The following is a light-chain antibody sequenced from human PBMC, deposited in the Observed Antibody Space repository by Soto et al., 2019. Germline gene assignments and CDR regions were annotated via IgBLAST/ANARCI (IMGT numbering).Light chain of an antibody. Sequence: DIQMTQSPSTLSASVGDRVTITCRASQSISSWLDWYQQKPGKAPKLLIYKASSLESGVPSRFSGSGSGTEFTLTISSLPPDEFATYYCQQYNSYSTFGQGTKVEIK. CDR3: QQYNSYST. CDR1: QSISSW. V-gene: IGKV1-5*03. CDR2: KAS. J-gene: IGKJ1*01.